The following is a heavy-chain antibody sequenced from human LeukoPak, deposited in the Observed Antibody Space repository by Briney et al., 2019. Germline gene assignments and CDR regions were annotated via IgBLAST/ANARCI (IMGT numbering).Heavy chain of an antibody. D-gene: IGHD6-13*01. CDR1: GYTFTSYY. CDR2: INPSGGST. CDR3: ARDKTAATNHDAFDI. V-gene: IGHV1-46*01. J-gene: IGHJ3*02. Sequence: GASVKVSCKASGYTFTSYYMHWVRQAPGQGLECMGIINPSGGSTTYAQKFQGRVTMTRDTSTSTVYMELSSLRSEDTAVYYCARDKTAATNHDAFDIWGQGTMVTVSS.